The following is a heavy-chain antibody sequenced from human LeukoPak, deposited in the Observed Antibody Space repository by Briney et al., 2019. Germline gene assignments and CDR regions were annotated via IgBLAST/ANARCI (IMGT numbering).Heavy chain of an antibody. CDR1: GGSFSGYY. D-gene: IGHD3-3*01. CDR3: AIWDYDFWSGYSSYYYGMDV. J-gene: IGHJ6*02. CDR2: INHSGST. V-gene: IGHV4-34*01. Sequence: PSETLSLTCAVYGGSFSGYYWSWIRQPPGKGLEWIGEINHSGSTNYNPSLKSRVTISVDTSKNQFSLKLSSVTAADTAVYYCAIWDYDFWSGYSSYYYGMDVWGQGTTVTVSS.